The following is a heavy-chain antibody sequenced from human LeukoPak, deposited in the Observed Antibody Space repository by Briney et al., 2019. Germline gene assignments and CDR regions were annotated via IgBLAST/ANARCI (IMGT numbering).Heavy chain of an antibody. CDR3: AKDRPGYSSSDDAFDI. CDR1: GYTFTDYY. J-gene: IGHJ3*02. Sequence: ASVKVSCKASGYTFTDYYMHWVRQAPGQGLEWMGWINPNSGGTNYAQKFQGRVTMARDTSISTAYMELSRLRSDDTAVYYCAKDRPGYSSSDDAFDIWGQGTRVTVSS. V-gene: IGHV1-2*02. D-gene: IGHD6-13*01. CDR2: INPNSGGT.